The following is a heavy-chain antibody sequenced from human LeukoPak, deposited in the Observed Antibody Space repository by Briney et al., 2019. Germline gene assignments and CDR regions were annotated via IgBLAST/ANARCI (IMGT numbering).Heavy chain of an antibody. CDR3: ARDRGGSSGAFDI. Sequence: GGSLRLSCAASGFTFSSDAMHWVRQAPGKGLEWVAVISYDGSNKYYADSVKGRFTISRDNSKNTLYLQMNSLRAEDTAVYYCARDRGGSSGAFDIWGQGTMVTVSS. D-gene: IGHD3-16*01. CDR2: ISYDGSNK. CDR1: GFTFSSDA. J-gene: IGHJ3*02. V-gene: IGHV3-30-3*01.